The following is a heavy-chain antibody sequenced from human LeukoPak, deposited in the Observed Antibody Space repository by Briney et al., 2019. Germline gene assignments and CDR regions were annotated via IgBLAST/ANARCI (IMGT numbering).Heavy chain of an antibody. J-gene: IGHJ5*02. V-gene: IGHV6-1*01. CDR1: GDSVSSNSAA. Sequence: SQTLSLTCAISGDSVSSNSAAWNWIRQSPSRGLEWLGRTYYRSKWYNDYAVSVKSRITINPDTSKNQFPLQLNSVTPEDTAVYYCARGYCSGGSCHPTYFQLGPSNWFDPWGQGTLVTVSS. CDR3: ARGYCSGGSCHPTYFQLGPSNWFDP. D-gene: IGHD2-15*01. CDR2: TYYRSKWYN.